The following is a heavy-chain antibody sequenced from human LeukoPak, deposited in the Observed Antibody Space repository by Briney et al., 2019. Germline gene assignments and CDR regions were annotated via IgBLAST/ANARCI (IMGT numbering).Heavy chain of an antibody. Sequence: GGSLRLSCAASGFTFSNYWMWWVRQAPGKGLEWVANIKEDGSEKYYVDSVKGRFTISRDNAKNSLYLQMDTLRVDDTAVYYCLRGLSRSSGTYSPPYFDYWGQGTLVTVSS. D-gene: IGHD1-26*01. CDR1: GFTFSNYW. V-gene: IGHV3-7*01. CDR3: LRGLSRSSGTYSPPYFDY. CDR2: IKEDGSEK. J-gene: IGHJ4*02.